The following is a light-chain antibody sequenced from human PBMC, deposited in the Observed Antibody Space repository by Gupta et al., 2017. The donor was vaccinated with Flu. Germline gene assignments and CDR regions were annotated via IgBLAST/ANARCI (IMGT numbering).Light chain of an antibody. V-gene: IGKV3-15*01. CDR3: QHNNNCPIT. J-gene: IGKJ4*01. CDR1: QSVSSN. Sequence: EIVMTQSPATLSLSPGERATLSCRASQSVSSNLAWYQQKPGQAPRLLIYGASTRATGLPARFSGSGSGTEFTLTISRLQSEDFTVYYCQHNNNCPITFGGGTKVEIK. CDR2: GAS.